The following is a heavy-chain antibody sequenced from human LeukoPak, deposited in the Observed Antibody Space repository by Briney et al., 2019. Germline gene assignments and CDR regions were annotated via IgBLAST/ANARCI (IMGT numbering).Heavy chain of an antibody. D-gene: IGHD3-9*01. Sequence: GGSLRLSCAASGFTVSSNYMSWVRQAPGKGLEWVSVIYSGGSTYYADSVKGRFTISRDNSKNTLYLQMNSLRAEDTAVYYCASRLRYFAWWYDYWGQGTLVTVSS. CDR3: ASRLRYFAWWYDY. V-gene: IGHV3-53*01. CDR2: IYSGGST. J-gene: IGHJ4*02. CDR1: GFTVSSNY.